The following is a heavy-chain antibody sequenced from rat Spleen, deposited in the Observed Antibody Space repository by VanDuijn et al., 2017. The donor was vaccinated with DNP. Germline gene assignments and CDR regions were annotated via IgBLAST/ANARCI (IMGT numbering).Heavy chain of an antibody. D-gene: IGHD1-2*01. V-gene: IGHV5-31*01. CDR3: VRDSSSAY. CDR2: ISSGGGST. J-gene: IGHJ3*01. Sequence: EVQLVESGGGLVQPGRSMKLSCVAFGFTFNNYWMTWIRQVPGKGLEWVASISSGGGSTYHPDSVKGRFTISRDNAKSTLYLEMNSLRSDDTATYYCVRDSSSAYWGQGTLVTVSS. CDR1: GFTFNNYW.